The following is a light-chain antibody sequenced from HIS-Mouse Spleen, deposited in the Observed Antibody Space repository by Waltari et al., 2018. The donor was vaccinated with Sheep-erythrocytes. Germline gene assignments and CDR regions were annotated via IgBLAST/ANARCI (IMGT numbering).Light chain of an antibody. CDR3: QQYNSYPHAYT. CDR2: DGS. Sequence: AIQLTQSPSSLSASVGDRVTITCRASQGISSALAWYQQKPGKAPKRLIYDGSSLESGVPSRCSGSGSGTDFTLTISSLQPQDFATYYCQQYNSYPHAYTFGQGTKLEIK. V-gene: IGKV1-13*02. J-gene: IGKJ2*01. CDR1: QGISSA.